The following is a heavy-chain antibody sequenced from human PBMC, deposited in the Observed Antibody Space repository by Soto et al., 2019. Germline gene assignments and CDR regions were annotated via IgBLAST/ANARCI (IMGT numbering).Heavy chain of an antibody. D-gene: IGHD2-8*01. CDR1: RFSFSSYE. J-gene: IGHJ4*02. CDR3: ARGGGYCTPTSCAIDS. CDR2: VSLTGDRT. Sequence: SLRLSCVASRFSFSSYEMSWVRQAAGKGLEWVSRVSLTGDRTNYAGSVKGRFTVSRDNFKNTLYLEMDSLRPEDTAIYYCARGGGYCTPTSCAIDSWGRGTPVTVSS. V-gene: IGHV3-23*01.